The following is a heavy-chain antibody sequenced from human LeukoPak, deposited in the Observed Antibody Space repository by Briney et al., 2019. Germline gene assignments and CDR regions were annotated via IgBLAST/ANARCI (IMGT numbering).Heavy chain of an antibody. CDR3: ARDLGYSAYATVRGYVFDI. Sequence: GGSLRLSCAASGFTVSTNYMSWVRQAPGKGLEWGSIIYSGGSTYYADSVKGRFTISRDTSKNTVYLQMDSLRAEDTAVYYCARDLGYSAYATVRGYVFDIWGQGTMVTVSS. D-gene: IGHD5-12*01. CDR2: IYSGGST. CDR1: GFTVSTNY. J-gene: IGHJ3*02. V-gene: IGHV3-66*01.